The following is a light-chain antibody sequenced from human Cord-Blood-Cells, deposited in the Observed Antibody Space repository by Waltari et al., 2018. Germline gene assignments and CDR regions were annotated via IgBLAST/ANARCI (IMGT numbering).Light chain of an antibody. CDR1: SSHIGSNY. CDR3: AAWDDSLSGPV. Sequence: QSMLTQPPSASGTPGQRVTISCSGSSSHIGSNYVYWYQQLPGTTTKLLIYRNNQRPAGVPDRVSGSKSGTSSSLAISGLRSEDEADYYCAAWDDSLSGPVFGGGTKLTVL. CDR2: RNN. V-gene: IGLV1-47*01. J-gene: IGLJ3*02.